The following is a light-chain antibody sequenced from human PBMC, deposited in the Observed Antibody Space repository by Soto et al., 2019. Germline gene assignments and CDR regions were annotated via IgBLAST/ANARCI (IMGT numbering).Light chain of an antibody. CDR1: QSISSW. J-gene: IGKJ3*01. CDR2: DAS. CDR3: QQYNSYSQYT. V-gene: IGKV1-5*01. Sequence: DIQMTQSPSTLSASVGDRVTITCRASQSISSWLAWYQQKPGKAPKLLIYDASSSESGVPSRFNGSGSGTEFTLTISSLQPDDFENYYRQQYNSYSQYTFGPGTKLDIK.